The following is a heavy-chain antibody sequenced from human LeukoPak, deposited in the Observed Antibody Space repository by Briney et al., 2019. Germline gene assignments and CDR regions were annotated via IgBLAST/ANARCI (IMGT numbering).Heavy chain of an antibody. D-gene: IGHD4-17*01. Sequence: SVKVSCKASGGTFSSYAISWVRQAPGQGLEWMGGIIPIFGTANYTQKFQGRVTITADESTSTAYMELSSLRSEDTAVYYCARNDYGDYVGEYYFDYWGQGTLVTVSS. CDR1: GGTFSSYA. J-gene: IGHJ4*02. CDR3: ARNDYGDYVGEYYFDY. CDR2: IIPIFGTA. V-gene: IGHV1-69*13.